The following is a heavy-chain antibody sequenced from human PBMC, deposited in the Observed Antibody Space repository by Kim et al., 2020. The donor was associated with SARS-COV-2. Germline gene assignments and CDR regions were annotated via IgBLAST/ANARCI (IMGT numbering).Heavy chain of an antibody. CDR3: AAARAYGDYEGYYYYYYGMDV. CDR2: INWNGGST. Sequence: GGSLRLSCAASGFTFDDYGMSWVRQGPGKGLEWVSGINWNGGSTGYADSVKGRFIISRDNAKNSLYLQMNSLRAEDTALYYCAAARAYGDYEGYYYYYYGMDVWGQGTTVTVSS. D-gene: IGHD4-17*01. V-gene: IGHV3-20*04. J-gene: IGHJ6*02. CDR1: GFTFDDYG.